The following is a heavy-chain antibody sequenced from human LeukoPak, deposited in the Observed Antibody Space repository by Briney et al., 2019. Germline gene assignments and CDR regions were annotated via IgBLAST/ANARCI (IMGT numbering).Heavy chain of an antibody. V-gene: IGHV4-39*01. CDR3: AAQYSSSVNWFDP. Sequence: SETLSLTCTVSGDSISSSSYYWGWIRQPPGKGLEWIGSIYYSGSTYYNPSLKSRVSISVDTSENQSSLKLSSVTAADTALYYCAAQYSSSVNWFDPWGQGTLVPVSS. CDR2: IYYSGST. J-gene: IGHJ5*02. D-gene: IGHD6-13*01. CDR1: GDSISSSSYY.